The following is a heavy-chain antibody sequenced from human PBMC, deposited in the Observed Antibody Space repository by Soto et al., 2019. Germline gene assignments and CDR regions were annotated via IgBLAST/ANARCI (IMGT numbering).Heavy chain of an antibody. J-gene: IGHJ6*03. Sequence: SETLSLTCAFYGWSFSGYYWSWIRQPPGKGLEWIGEINHSGSTNYNPSLKSRVTISVDTSKNQFSLKLSSVTAADTAVYYCARGGGYFYMDVWGQGTTVTVSS. D-gene: IGHD3-16*01. CDR2: INHSGST. CDR3: ARGGGYFYMDV. CDR1: GWSFSGYY. V-gene: IGHV4-34*01.